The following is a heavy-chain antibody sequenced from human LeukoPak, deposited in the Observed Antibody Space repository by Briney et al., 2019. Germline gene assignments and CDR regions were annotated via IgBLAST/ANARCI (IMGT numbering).Heavy chain of an antibody. CDR2: IYYSGST. CDR3: ARAGSGYEYYFDY. Sequence: SQTLSLTCTVSGGSISSGGYYWSWIRQHPGKGLEWIGYIYYSGSTYYNPSLKSRVTISVDTSKDQFSLKLSSVTAADTAVYYCARAGSGYEYYFDYWGQGTLVTVSS. D-gene: IGHD5-12*01. CDR1: GGSISSGGYY. V-gene: IGHV4-31*03. J-gene: IGHJ4*02.